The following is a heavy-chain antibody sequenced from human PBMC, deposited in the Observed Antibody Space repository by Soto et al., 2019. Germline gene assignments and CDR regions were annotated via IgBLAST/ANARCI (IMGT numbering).Heavy chain of an antibody. V-gene: IGHV2-5*02. CDR1: GFSLSTSGVG. CDR2: IYWDDDK. CDR3: AHRQPNSSGWNWFDP. Sequence: QITLKESGPPLVKPTQTLTLTCTFSGFSLSTSGVGVDWIRQPPGKALEWLALIYWDDDKRYSPSLKSRLTITKDTSKTQVVLTMTNMDPVDTATYYCAHRQPNSSGWNWFDPWGQGTLVTVSS. D-gene: IGHD6-19*01. J-gene: IGHJ5*02.